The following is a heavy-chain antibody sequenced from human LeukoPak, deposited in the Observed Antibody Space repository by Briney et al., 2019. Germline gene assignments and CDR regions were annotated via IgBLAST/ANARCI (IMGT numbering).Heavy chain of an antibody. CDR2: INPNSGGT. CDR1: GYTFTGYY. D-gene: IGHD4-11*01. CDR3: AREQDKTGLVTLDY. Sequence: ASVKVSCKASGYTFTGYYMHWVRQAPGQGLEWMGWINPNSGGTNYAQKFQGRVTMTRDTSISTAYMELSRLRSDDTAVYYCAREQDKTGLVTLDYWGQGTLVTVSS. V-gene: IGHV1-2*02. J-gene: IGHJ4*02.